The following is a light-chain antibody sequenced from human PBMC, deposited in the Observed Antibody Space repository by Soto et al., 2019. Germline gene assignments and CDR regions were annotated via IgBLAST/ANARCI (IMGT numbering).Light chain of an antibody. Sequence: EIGLTQSPGTLSLSPGARATLSCRATQSVSSSYLAWYQQKPGQSPRLLIYGASSRATDIPDRFSGSGSGTDFTLTISSLEPEDFALYFCQQYGSSPRTFGQGTKVDIK. J-gene: IGKJ1*01. CDR1: QSVSSSY. CDR2: GAS. CDR3: QQYGSSPRT. V-gene: IGKV3-20*01.